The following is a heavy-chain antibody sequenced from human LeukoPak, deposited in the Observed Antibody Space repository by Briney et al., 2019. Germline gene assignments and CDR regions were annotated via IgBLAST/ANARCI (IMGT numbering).Heavy chain of an antibody. V-gene: IGHV3-7*01. CDR2: IKQDGSEK. CDR3: ARDNGVVHGVYYMDV. Sequence: GGSLRLSCAASGFTFSDYWMTWVRQAPGKGLEWVADIKQDGSEKLYVKSVRGRFTVSRDNAKMSLFLQLNSLRAEDTAVYYCARDNGVVHGVYYMDVWGKGTTVTVS. CDR1: GFTFSDYW. J-gene: IGHJ6*03. D-gene: IGHD3-3*01.